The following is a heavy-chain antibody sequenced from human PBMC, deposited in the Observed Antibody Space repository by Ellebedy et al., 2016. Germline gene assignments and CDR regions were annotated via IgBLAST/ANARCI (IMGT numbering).Heavy chain of an antibody. D-gene: IGHD3-10*01. V-gene: IGHV4-30-4*01. CDR1: GFSIRSNRFY. J-gene: IGHJ6*02. Sequence: SETLSLXXTVSGFSIRSNRFYWCWIRQSPGKGLEWIGFVLYSGTTRYNPSLSRRVSISTDASRNRLSLRLGSVSAADAAVYCCARLQLGWYGEETYYFYGLDVWGPGTTVAVSS. CDR3: ARLQLGWYGEETYYFYGLDV. CDR2: VLYSGTT.